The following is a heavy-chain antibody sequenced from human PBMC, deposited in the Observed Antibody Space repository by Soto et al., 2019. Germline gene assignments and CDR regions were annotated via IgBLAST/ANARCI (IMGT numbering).Heavy chain of an antibody. CDR2: INAGNGNT. CDR3: ARVTAAGTVYYYYGMDV. Sequence: ASVKVSCKASGYTFTSYAMHWVRQAPGQRLEWMGWINAGNGNTKYSQKFQGRVTITRDTSASTAYMELSSLRSEDTAVYYCARVTAAGTVYYYYGMDVWGQGTTVTVSS. V-gene: IGHV1-3*01. D-gene: IGHD6-13*01. CDR1: GYTFTSYA. J-gene: IGHJ6*02.